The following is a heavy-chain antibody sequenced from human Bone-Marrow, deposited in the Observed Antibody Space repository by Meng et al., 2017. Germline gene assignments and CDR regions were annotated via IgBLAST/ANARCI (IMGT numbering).Heavy chain of an antibody. V-gene: IGHV3-23*04. Sequence: VAVVECGGGGGIPGGSLRLFCAVSGVTFSGSDIHWVRRASGKGLEWVSAISGSGGSTYYADSVKGRFTISRDNSKNTLYLQMNSLRAEDTAVYYCASSPLLSYNYWGQGTLVTVSS. CDR1: GVTFSGSD. CDR3: ASSPLLSYNY. J-gene: IGHJ4*02. D-gene: IGHD1-26*01. CDR2: ISGSGGST.